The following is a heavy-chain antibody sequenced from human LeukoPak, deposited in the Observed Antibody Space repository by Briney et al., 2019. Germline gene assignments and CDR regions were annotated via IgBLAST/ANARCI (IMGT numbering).Heavy chain of an antibody. CDR3: ARDYGGSSPFDY. J-gene: IGHJ4*02. D-gene: IGHD4-23*01. V-gene: IGHV3-48*03. CDR2: ISSSGSDI. CDR1: GFTFSSYE. Sequence: GGSLRLSCAASGFTFSSYEMNWVRQAPGKGLEWVSYISSSGSDIYYADSVKGRFTISRDNAKNPLYLHMNSLRAEDTAVYYCARDYGGSSPFDYWGQGTLVTVSS.